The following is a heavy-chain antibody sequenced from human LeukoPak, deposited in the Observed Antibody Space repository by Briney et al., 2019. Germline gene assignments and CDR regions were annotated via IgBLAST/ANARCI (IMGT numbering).Heavy chain of an antibody. V-gene: IGHV3-13*01. CDR1: GFTFTRFD. D-gene: IGHD2-2*01. CDR3: AKGAAYSTTGRPYYFDY. Sequence: GGSLRLSCVASGFTFTRFDMHWVRQPPGKSVQWVSSIGTSGDAYSLESVKGRFSISRDDAANSLHLQMSSLRADDTAVYYCAKGAAYSTTGRPYYFDYWGQGILVTVSS. CDR2: IGTSGDA. J-gene: IGHJ4*02.